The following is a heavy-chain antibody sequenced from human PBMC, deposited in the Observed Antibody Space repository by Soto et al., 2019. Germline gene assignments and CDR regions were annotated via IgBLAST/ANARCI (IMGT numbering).Heavy chain of an antibody. CDR1: GFTFSSYG. CDR3: AKEGIVATTAAFDI. Sequence: GGSLRLSCAASGFTFSSYGMHWVRQAPGKGLEWVAVIWYDGSNKYYADSVKGRFTISRDNSKNTLYLQMNSLRAEDTAVYYCAKEGIVATTAAFDIWGQGTMVTVSS. J-gene: IGHJ3*02. CDR2: IWYDGSNK. D-gene: IGHD5-12*01. V-gene: IGHV3-33*06.